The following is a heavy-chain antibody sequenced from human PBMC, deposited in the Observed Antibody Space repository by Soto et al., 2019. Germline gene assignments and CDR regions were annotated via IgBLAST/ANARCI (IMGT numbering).Heavy chain of an antibody. CDR1: GGSISSGGYY. J-gene: IGHJ5*02. D-gene: IGHD1-1*01. CDR3: ARAVQLDRRMNNWFDP. V-gene: IGHV4-31*03. Sequence: PSETLSLTCTVSGGSISSGGYYWSWIRQHPGKGLEWIGYIYYSGSTYYNPSLKSRVTISVDTSKSQFSLKLISVTAADTAVYYCARAVQLDRRMNNWFDPWGQRIQVTVSS. CDR2: IYYSGST.